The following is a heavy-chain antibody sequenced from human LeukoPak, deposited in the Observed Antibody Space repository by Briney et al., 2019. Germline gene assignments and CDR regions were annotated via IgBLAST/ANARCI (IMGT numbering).Heavy chain of an antibody. V-gene: IGHV3-21*04. CDR3: AKPPVRYQLLYGGLALDY. CDR2: ISSSSSYI. J-gene: IGHJ4*02. CDR1: GFTFSSYS. D-gene: IGHD2-2*02. Sequence: PGGSLRLSCAASGFTFSSYSMNWVRQAPGKGLEWVSSISSSSSYIYYADSVKGRFTISRDNAKNSLYLQMNSLRAEDTAVYYCAKPPVRYQLLYGGLALDYWGQGTLVTVSS.